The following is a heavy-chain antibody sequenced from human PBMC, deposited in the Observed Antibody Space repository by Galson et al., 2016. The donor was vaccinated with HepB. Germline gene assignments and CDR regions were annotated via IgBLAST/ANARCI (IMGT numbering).Heavy chain of an antibody. CDR3: ARGPYGSGSYYGLDY. CDR1: GFSVKNNY. J-gene: IGHJ4*02. D-gene: IGHD3-10*01. V-gene: IGHV3-53*01. CDR2: IYRGGDI. Sequence: SLRLSCAVSGFSVKNNYVAWVRQTAGKRLEWVSVIYRGGDIFYADSVKGRFTISRDDVDNTVYLQMNSLTVDDTAPYYCARGPYGSGSYYGLDYWGQGTLVTVSS.